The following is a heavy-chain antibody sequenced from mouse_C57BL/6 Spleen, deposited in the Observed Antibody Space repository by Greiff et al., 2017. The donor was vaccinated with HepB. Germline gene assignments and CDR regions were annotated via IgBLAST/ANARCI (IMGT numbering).Heavy chain of an antibody. V-gene: IGHV1-64*01. CDR3: ARWGGNYPFDY. D-gene: IGHD2-1*01. CDR1: GYTFTSYW. J-gene: IGHJ2*01. CDR2: IHPNSGST. Sequence: VKLQQPGAELVKPGASVKLSCKASGYTFTSYWMHWVKQRPGQGLEWIGMIHPNSGSTNYNEKFKSKATLTVDKSSSTAYMQLSSLTSEDSAVYYCARWGGNYPFDYWGQGTTLTVSS.